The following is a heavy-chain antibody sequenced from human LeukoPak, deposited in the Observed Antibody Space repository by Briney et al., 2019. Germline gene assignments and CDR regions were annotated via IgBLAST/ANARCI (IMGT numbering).Heavy chain of an antibody. J-gene: IGHJ4*02. Sequence: ASVKVSCKASGYTFTSYGISWVRQAPGQGLEWMGWINTYNGNTNYAQNLQGRVSMTTDTSTSTAYMELRSLRSDDTAVYYCAREYSGTTGADYWGQGTPVTVSS. CDR2: INTYNGNT. CDR3: AREYSGTTGADY. CDR1: GYTFTSYG. V-gene: IGHV1-18*01. D-gene: IGHD1-26*01.